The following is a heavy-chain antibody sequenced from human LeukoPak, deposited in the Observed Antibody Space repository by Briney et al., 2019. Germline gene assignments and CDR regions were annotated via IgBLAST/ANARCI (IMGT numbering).Heavy chain of an antibody. CDR3: ARVYSSGSRAFQH. Sequence: PSETLSLTCTVSGGSISSSSYYWGWIRQPPGKGLEWIGSIYYSGSTYYNPSLKSRLTISVDTSKNQFSLKLSSVTAADTAVYYCARVYSSGSRAFQHWGQGTLVTASS. J-gene: IGHJ1*01. CDR1: GGSISSSSYY. CDR2: IYYSGST. D-gene: IGHD6-19*01. V-gene: IGHV4-39*07.